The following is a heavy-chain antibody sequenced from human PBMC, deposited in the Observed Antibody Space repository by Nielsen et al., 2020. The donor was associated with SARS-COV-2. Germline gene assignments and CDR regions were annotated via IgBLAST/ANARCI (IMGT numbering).Heavy chain of an antibody. CDR2: IIPIFGTA. J-gene: IGHJ4*02. D-gene: IGHD6-13*01. CDR3: ARSIAAAGDYYFDY. CDR1: GYTFTSYG. Sequence: SVKVSCKASGYTFTSYGISWVRQAPGQGLEWMGGIIPIFGTANYAQKFQGRVTITADESTSTAYMELSSLRSEDTAVYYCARSIAAAGDYYFDYWGQGTLVTVSS. V-gene: IGHV1-69*13.